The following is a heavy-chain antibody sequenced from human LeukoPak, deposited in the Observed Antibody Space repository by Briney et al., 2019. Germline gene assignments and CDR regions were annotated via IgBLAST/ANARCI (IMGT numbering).Heavy chain of an antibody. V-gene: IGHV4-31*03. CDR1: GGSISSGGYY. D-gene: IGHD4-23*01. Sequence: PSQTLSLTCTVPGGSISSGGYYWSWIRQHPGKGLEWIGYIYYSGSTYYNPSLKSRVTISVDTSKNQFSLKLSSVTAADTAVYYCTGGNSDWFDPWGQGTLVTVSS. CDR2: IYYSGST. J-gene: IGHJ5*02. CDR3: TGGNSDWFDP.